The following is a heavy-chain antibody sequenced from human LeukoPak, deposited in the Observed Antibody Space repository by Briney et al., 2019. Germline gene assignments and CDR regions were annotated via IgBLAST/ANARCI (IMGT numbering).Heavy chain of an antibody. CDR1: GFTVSSNY. J-gene: IGHJ6*03. Sequence: GGSLRLSCAASGFTVSSNYMSWVRQAPGKGLEWISYINAHRTTYYSESVEGRFTISRDTSKNTLYLQMNSLRAEDTAVYYCARERVYYYYMDVWGKGTTVTVSS. CDR2: INAHRTT. V-gene: IGHV3-66*03. CDR3: ARERVYYYYMDV.